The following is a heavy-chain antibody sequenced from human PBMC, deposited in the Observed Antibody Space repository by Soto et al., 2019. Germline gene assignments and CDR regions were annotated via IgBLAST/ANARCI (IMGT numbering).Heavy chain of an antibody. J-gene: IGHJ4*02. V-gene: IGHV3-30*03. Sequence: QVQLVESGGGVVQPGRSLRLSCAASGFTFSSYGMHWVRQAPGKGLDWVALISYDGSKKYYADSVKGRFTISRDNSKQTLYLQMSSLRAEDTAVYYCAGGQYYFDYCGQGTLVSVSS. CDR3: AGGQYYFDY. CDR2: ISYDGSKK. D-gene: IGHD2-15*01. CDR1: GFTFSSYG.